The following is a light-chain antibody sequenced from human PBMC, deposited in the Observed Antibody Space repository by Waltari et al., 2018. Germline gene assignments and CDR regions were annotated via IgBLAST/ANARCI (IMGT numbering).Light chain of an antibody. J-gene: IGLJ3*02. CDR1: ISNTGAEV. Sequence: QSVRTQPTSTSGTPGQRVTITCPASISNTGAEVVNGYQVLPGTAPKLLIYSTNQRPSGVPERFSGSKSGTSASLAISGLQSEDEADYYCATWDYSLDGQVFGGGTKLTVL. CDR3: ATWDYSLDGQV. CDR2: STN. V-gene: IGLV1-44*01.